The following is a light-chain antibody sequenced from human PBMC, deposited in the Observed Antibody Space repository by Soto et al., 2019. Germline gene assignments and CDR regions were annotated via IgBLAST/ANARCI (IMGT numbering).Light chain of an antibody. CDR2: AAS. CDR3: QKYNSAPPQT. Sequence: DIPMTQSPSSLSASVGDRVTITCRASQGISNYLAWYQQKPGKVPKLLIYAASTLQAGGPSRFSGSGSGTDFTLTISSLQPEDVATYYCQKYNSAPPQTFGGGTKVEIK. J-gene: IGKJ4*01. V-gene: IGKV1-27*01. CDR1: QGISNY.